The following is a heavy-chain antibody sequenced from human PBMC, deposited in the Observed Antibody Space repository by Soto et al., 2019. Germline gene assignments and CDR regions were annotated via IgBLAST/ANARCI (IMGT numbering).Heavy chain of an antibody. CDR2: IYYSGTT. D-gene: IGHD5-18*01. CDR1: CGSIVTYY. V-gene: IGHV4-59*01. Sequence: SETLSLTCTFSCGSIVTYYWSWIRQPPGKGLEWIGFIYYSGTTNYNPSIESRVTISVDTSKNQFSLILRSVAPADTAVYYCARARSPDTAYYYGMDVWGQGTTVTVSS. J-gene: IGHJ6*02. CDR3: ARARSPDTAYYYGMDV.